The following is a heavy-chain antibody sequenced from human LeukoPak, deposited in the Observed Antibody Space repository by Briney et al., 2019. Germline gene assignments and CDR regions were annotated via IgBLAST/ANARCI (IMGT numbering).Heavy chain of an antibody. CDR1: GGTFSSYA. Sequence: SVQVSCKASGGTFSSYAISWVRQAPGQGLEWMGRIIPILGIANYAQKFQGRVTITADKSTSTAYMELSSLRSEDTAVYYCARDHDYYYGMDVWGQGTTVTVSS. V-gene: IGHV1-69*04. J-gene: IGHJ6*02. CDR3: ARDHDYYYGMDV. CDR2: IIPILGIA.